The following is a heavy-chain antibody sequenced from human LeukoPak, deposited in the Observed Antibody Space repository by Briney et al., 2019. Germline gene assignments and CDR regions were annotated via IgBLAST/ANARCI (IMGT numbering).Heavy chain of an antibody. CDR1: GLTFSSYA. V-gene: IGHV3-23*01. Sequence: GGSLRLSCAASGLTFSSYAMSWVRQAPGKGLEWVSSISGSGGGTYYADSVKGRFTISRDNSKNTLYLQMHSLRADDTAVYYCAKDAYGEYYFDYWGQGTLVTVSS. CDR3: AKDAYGEYYFDY. D-gene: IGHD4-17*01. J-gene: IGHJ4*02. CDR2: ISGSGGGT.